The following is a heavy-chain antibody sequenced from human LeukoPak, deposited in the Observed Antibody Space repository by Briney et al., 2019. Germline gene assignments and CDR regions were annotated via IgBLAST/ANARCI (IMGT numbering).Heavy chain of an antibody. Sequence: GGSLRLSRAASLLTFSSYAMSWVRQPPGKGLEWLANIKQDGSEKYYVDSVKGRFTISGDNAKTSLYLQMNSLRAEDTAVYYCARDVLEAGATGTFDIWGQGTMVTVSS. D-gene: IGHD1-14*01. CDR3: ARDVLEAGATGTFDI. V-gene: IGHV3-7*03. CDR2: IKQDGSEK. J-gene: IGHJ3*02. CDR1: LLTFSSYA.